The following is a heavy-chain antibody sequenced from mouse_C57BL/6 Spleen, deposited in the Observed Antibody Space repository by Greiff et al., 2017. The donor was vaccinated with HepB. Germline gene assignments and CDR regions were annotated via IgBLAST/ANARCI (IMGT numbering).Heavy chain of an antibody. CDR1: GFSLTSYG. Sequence: QVQLKQSGPGLVQPSQSLSITCTVSGFSLTSYGVHWVRQSPGKGLEWLGVIWSGGSTDYNAAFISRLSISKDNSKSQVFFKMNSLQADDTAKYYCARIPKDYAMDYWGQGTSVTVSS. CDR3: ARIPKDYAMDY. V-gene: IGHV2-2*01. J-gene: IGHJ4*01. CDR2: IWSGGST.